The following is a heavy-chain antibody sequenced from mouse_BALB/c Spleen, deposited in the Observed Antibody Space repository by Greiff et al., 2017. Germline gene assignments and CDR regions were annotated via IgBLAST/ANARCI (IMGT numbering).Heavy chain of an antibody. J-gene: IGHJ4*01. D-gene: IGHD1-2*01. Sequence: VQLVESGPGLVAPSQSLSITCTVSGFSLTSYGVHWVRQPPGKGLEWLGVIWAGGSTNYNSALMSRLSISKDNSKSQVFLKMNSLQTDDTAMYYCAREGTTATPYAMDYWGQGTSVTVSS. CDR1: GFSLTSYG. V-gene: IGHV2-9*02. CDR3: AREGTTATPYAMDY. CDR2: IWAGGST.